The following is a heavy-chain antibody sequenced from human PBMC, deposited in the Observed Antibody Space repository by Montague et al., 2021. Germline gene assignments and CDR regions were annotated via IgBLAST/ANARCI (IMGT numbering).Heavy chain of an antibody. CDR1: DFTFSTYA. D-gene: IGHD3-10*01. CDR2: IWYDGSNK. CDR3: AREVAPGSGSNSVDY. Sequence: SLRLSCAASDFTFSTYAMHWVRQAPGKGLEWVAVIWYDGSNKFYADSVKGRFTISRDNSKNTLYLQMNSLRAEDTAMYYCAREVAPGSGSNSVDYWGQGTLVTVSS. J-gene: IGHJ4*02. V-gene: IGHV3-33*01.